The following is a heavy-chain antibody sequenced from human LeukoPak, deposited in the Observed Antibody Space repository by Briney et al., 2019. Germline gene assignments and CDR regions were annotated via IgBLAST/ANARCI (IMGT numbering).Heavy chain of an antibody. CDR3: AKIGGGDPKFDY. J-gene: IGHJ4*02. D-gene: IGHD2-21*02. V-gene: IGHV3-23*01. Sequence: GGSLRLSCAASGFTFTIFGMTWVRQAPGKGLEWISFISGSGGDTYYADSVKGRFTISRDDSKNTLYLQMNSLRVEDTAVYYCAKIGGGDPKFDYWGQGTLVTVSS. CDR2: ISGSGGDT. CDR1: GFTFTIFG.